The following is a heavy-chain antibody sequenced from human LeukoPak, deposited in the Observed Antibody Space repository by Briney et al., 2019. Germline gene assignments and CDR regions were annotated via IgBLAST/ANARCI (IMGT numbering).Heavy chain of an antibody. CDR2: IYYSGST. Sequence: PSETLSLTCTVSGGSISSGGYYWSWIRQHPGKGPEWIGYIYYSGSTSYNPSLKSRVTISVDTSKNQFSLKLISVTAADTAVYYCTRDLRQKRGYSGYDGPQGGWFDPWGQGTLVTVSS. V-gene: IGHV4-31*03. CDR1: GGSISSGGYY. CDR3: TRDLRQKRGYSGYDGPQGGWFDP. D-gene: IGHD5-12*01. J-gene: IGHJ5*02.